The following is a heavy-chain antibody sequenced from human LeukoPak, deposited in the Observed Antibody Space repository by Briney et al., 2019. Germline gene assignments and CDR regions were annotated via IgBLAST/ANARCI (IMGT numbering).Heavy chain of an antibody. J-gene: IGHJ4*02. V-gene: IGHV3-11*01. CDR3: ARAGDSDFSGSYPNDY. Sequence: PGGSLRLPCAASGFTFSDYYMSWIRQAPGKGLERVSYISSSGSTIYYADPVKGRFTISRDNAKNSLYLQMNSLRAEDTAVYYCARAGDSDFSGSYPNDYWGQGTLVTVSS. CDR1: GFTFSDYY. CDR2: ISSSGSTI. D-gene: IGHD1-26*01.